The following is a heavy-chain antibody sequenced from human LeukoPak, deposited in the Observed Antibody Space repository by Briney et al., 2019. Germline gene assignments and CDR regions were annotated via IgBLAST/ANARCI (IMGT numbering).Heavy chain of an antibody. J-gene: IGHJ6*02. CDR1: GFTFSSYA. Sequence: GGSLRLSCAASGFTFSSYAMSWVRQAPGKGLEWVANINENGRQTFYVDSVKGRFTIFRDNAKNSLFLQMNGLRAEDTAVYDCSRYGVYFGLDVWGQGTTVTVSS. V-gene: IGHV3-7*01. CDR2: INENGRQT. D-gene: IGHD2-8*01. CDR3: SRYGVYFGLDV.